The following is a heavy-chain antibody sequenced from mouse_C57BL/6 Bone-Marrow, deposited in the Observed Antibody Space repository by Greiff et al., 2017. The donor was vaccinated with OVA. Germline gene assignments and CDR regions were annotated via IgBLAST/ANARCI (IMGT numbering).Heavy chain of an antibody. CDR3: ALLITTVVAPGYFDV. D-gene: IGHD1-1*01. V-gene: IGHV1-42*01. J-gene: IGHJ1*03. CDR1: GYSFTDYY. CDR2: INPSTGGT. Sequence: VQLKESGPELVKPGASVKISCKASGYSFTDYYMNWVKQSPEKSLEWIGEINPSTGGTTYNQKFKAKATLTVDKSSSTAYMQLKSLTSEDSAVYYCALLITTVVAPGYFDVWGTGTTVTVSS.